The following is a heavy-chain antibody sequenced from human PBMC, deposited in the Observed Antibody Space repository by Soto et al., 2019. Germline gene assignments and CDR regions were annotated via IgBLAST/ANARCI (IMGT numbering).Heavy chain of an antibody. CDR1: GGTFSSYA. CDR3: ARASVAARPLPLYYYYGMDV. J-gene: IGHJ6*02. V-gene: IGHV1-69*06. CDR2: IIPIFGTA. D-gene: IGHD6-6*01. Sequence: SVKVSCKASGGTFSSYAISWVRQAPGQGLEWMGGIIPIFGTANYAQKFQGRVTITADKSTSTAYMELSSLRSEDTAVYYCARASVAARPLPLYYYYGMDVWGQGTTVAVSS.